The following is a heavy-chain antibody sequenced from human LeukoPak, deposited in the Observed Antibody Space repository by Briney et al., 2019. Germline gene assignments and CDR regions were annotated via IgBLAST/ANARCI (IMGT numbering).Heavy chain of an antibody. D-gene: IGHD3-22*01. CDR2: ISGSGGST. Sequence: PGGSLRLSCAASGFTFSSYAMSWVRQAPGKGLEWVSAISGSGGSTYYADSVKGRFTISRDNSKNTLYLQMNSLRAEDTAVYYCAKPPTMIVVAPKLLDAFDIWGQGTMVTVSS. J-gene: IGHJ3*02. V-gene: IGHV3-23*01. CDR3: AKPPTMIVVAPKLLDAFDI. CDR1: GFTFSSYA.